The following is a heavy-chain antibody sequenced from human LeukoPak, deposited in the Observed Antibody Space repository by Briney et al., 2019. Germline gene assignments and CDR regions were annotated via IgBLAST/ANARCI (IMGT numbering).Heavy chain of an antibody. Sequence: ASVKVSCKASGYTFTSYYMHWVRQAPGQGLEWMGIINPSGGSTSYAQKFQGRVTMTRDMSTSTVYMELSSLRSEDTAVYYCARGAFYGDYAGGFDYWGQGTLVTVSS. CDR2: INPSGGST. J-gene: IGHJ4*02. V-gene: IGHV1-46*01. CDR1: GYTFTSYY. D-gene: IGHD4-17*01. CDR3: ARGAFYGDYAGGFDY.